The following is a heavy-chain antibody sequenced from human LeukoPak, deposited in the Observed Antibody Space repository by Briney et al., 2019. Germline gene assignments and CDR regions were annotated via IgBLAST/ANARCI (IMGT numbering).Heavy chain of an antibody. CDR3: ASEDAYCGGDCYPY. CDR2: INHNGST. CDR1: GGSFSGYY. V-gene: IGHV4-34*01. Sequence: SETLSLTCAVYGGSFSGYYWSWIRQPPGKGLEWIGEINHNGSTNYNPSLKSRVTISVDTSKNQFSLKLSSVTAADTAVYYCASEDAYCGGDCYPYWGQGTLVTVSS. J-gene: IGHJ4*02. D-gene: IGHD2-21*02.